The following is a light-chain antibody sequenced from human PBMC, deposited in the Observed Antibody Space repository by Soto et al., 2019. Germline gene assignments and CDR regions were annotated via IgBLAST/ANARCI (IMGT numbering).Light chain of an antibody. CDR3: CAFAYSRVV. CDR1: SNDFGSRNF. CDR2: EGT. Sequence: QSALTQPASMSGSPGQSITISCTGSSNDFGSRNFVSWYQQRPNKAPKLMIFEGTKRPSGVSHRFSGSKSGSTASLTISGLQAEDEADYYCCAFAYSRVVFGGGTKLTVL. J-gene: IGLJ3*02. V-gene: IGLV2-23*01.